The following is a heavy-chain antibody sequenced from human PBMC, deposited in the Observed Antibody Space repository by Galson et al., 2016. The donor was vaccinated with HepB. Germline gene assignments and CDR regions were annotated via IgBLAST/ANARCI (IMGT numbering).Heavy chain of an antibody. CDR2: ISYDGGNK. CDR1: GFTFSSYG. CDR3: AKARITMVRGGPFDY. Sequence: SLRLSCAASGFTFSSYGMHWVRKAPGKGLEWVAVISYDGGNKYYADSVKGRFTISRDNSKNTLYLQMNSLRAEDTAVYYCAKARITMVRGGPFDYWGQGTLVTVSS. D-gene: IGHD3-10*01. V-gene: IGHV3-30*18. J-gene: IGHJ4*02.